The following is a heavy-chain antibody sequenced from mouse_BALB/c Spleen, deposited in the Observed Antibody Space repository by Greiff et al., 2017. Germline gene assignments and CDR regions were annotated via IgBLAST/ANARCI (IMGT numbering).Heavy chain of an antibody. CDR1: GYSITSDYA. CDR3: ARGLDYDGDLYYAMDY. CDR2: ISYSGST. J-gene: IGHJ4*01. Sequence: VQLKESGPGLVKPSQSLSLTCTVTGYSITSDYAWNWIRQFPGNKLEWMGYISYSGSTSYNPSLKSRISITRDTSKNQFFLQLNSVTTEDTATYYCARGLDYDGDLYYAMDYWGQGTSVTVSS. D-gene: IGHD2-4*01. V-gene: IGHV3-2*02.